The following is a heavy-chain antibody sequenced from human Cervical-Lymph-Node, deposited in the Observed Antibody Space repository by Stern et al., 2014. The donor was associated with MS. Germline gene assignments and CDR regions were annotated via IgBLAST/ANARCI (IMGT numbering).Heavy chain of an antibody. Sequence: QVQLVESGGGLVKPGGSLRLSCAGSGFRFSDFYMPWIRESPERGLEWVSFLSNSGQSIYSADSVQGRFPLSRDTAKNSVYLEMNSLRVEDAGTYYCARRKRSYDYWGQGTLVTVSS. J-gene: IGHJ4*02. CDR3: ARRKRSYDY. V-gene: IGHV3-11*01. CDR1: GFRFSDFY. CDR2: LSNSGQSI.